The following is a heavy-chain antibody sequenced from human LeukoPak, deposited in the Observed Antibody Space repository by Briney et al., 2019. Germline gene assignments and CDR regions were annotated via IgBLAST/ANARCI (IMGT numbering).Heavy chain of an antibody. CDR2: ITSSGTGT. J-gene: IGHJ4*02. V-gene: IGHV3-23*01. Sequence: PGGSLRLSCAASGFTFNICAMSWVRQAPGKGLEWVSSITSSGTGTFYADSVKGRFTISRDNSESTLYLQMNSLRAEDTAVYYCAKDRPNYYDSSGHYYRRNGDYWGQGTPVTVSS. CDR1: GFTFNICA. CDR3: AKDRPNYYDSSGHYYRRNGDY. D-gene: IGHD3-22*01.